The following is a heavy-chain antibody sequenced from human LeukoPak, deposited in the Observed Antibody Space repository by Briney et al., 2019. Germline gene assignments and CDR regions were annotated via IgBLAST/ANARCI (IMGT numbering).Heavy chain of an antibody. V-gene: IGHV1-69*13. CDR1: GGTFSNYA. Sequence: PVKVSCKASGGTFSNYAISWVRQAPGQGLEWMGGIIPIFGTANYAQKFQGRVTITADESTSTAYMELSSLRSEDTAVYYCARDYYDSSGYYLIFDYWGQGTLVTVSS. CDR2: IIPIFGTA. J-gene: IGHJ4*02. D-gene: IGHD3-22*01. CDR3: ARDYYDSSGYYLIFDY.